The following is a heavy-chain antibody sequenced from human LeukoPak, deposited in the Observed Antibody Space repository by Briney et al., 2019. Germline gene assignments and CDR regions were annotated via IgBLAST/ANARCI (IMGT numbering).Heavy chain of an antibody. CDR1: GGSVSSYC. D-gene: IGHD2-21*01. Sequence: SETLSLTCTVSGGSVSSYCWSWVRQSPGKGLEWIGYIFTSGRTDYNPSLKSRVTMSVDTSKNQLSMELRFLTAADTAVYYCATSHDVKTAPYDLWGQGTLVTVSS. V-gene: IGHV4-4*09. CDR2: IFTSGRT. CDR3: ATSHDVKTAPYDL. J-gene: IGHJ5*02.